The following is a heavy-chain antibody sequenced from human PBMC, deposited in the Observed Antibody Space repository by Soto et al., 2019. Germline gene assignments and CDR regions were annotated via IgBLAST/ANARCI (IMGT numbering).Heavy chain of an antibody. Sequence: GGSIRISYAASCFTVCNKDMRWVRQPPCKGVGSVSVIWYAGRNKYYGDSVKGRFTICRDNSKNTLYLQMHSLRAEYTALYYCGRVGQYGGTFDDWGQGTLVTAPQ. CDR3: GRVGQYGGTFDD. V-gene: IGHV3-33*08. J-gene: IGHJ4*02. CDR1: CFTVCNKD. CDR2: IWYAGRNK. D-gene: IGHD4-17*01.